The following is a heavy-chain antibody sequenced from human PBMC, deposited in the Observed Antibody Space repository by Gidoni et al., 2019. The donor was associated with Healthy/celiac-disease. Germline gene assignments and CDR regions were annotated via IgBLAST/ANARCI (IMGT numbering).Heavy chain of an antibody. J-gene: IGHJ6*02. Sequence: QVQRVQSGAEVKKPGSPVKVSCKAPGGPLSTYAISWVRQAPGQGLEWKGGVVPIFGTANYAQKFQGRVTMTAGESTSTAYVELSSLRSEDTAVYYCAREYSSSSANWYYYYGMDVWGQGTTVTVSS. D-gene: IGHD6-6*01. V-gene: IGHV1-69*01. CDR3: AREYSSSSANWYYYYGMDV. CDR2: VVPIFGTA. CDR1: GGPLSTYA.